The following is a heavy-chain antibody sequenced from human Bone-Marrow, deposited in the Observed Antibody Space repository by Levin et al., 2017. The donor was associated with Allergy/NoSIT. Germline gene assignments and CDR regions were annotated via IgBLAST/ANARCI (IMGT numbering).Heavy chain of an antibody. D-gene: IGHD2-2*01. V-gene: IGHV1-2*02. CDR2: INPHNGDT. CDR1: GYTFTNYY. CDR3: ARDLYDCSSVRCYLTHDWDSDL. Sequence: PGESLKISCKTSGYTFTNYYIHWVRQAPGQGLEWMGWINPHNGDTKSAQNFQGRVTLTRDTSISTVYIELRRLRSDDTAVYYCARDLYDCSSVRCYLTHDWDSDLWGRGTLVTVSS. J-gene: IGHJ2*01.